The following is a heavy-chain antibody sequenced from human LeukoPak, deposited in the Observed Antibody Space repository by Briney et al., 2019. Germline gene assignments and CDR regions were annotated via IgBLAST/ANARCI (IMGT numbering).Heavy chain of an antibody. CDR1: GFTFSSYS. J-gene: IGHJ4*02. CDR3: AKDDGDYVLDY. V-gene: IGHV3-23*01. CDR2: ISGSGGST. D-gene: IGHD4-17*01. Sequence: PGGSLRLSCAASGFTFSSYSMNWVRQARGKGVEWVSAISGSGGSTYYADSVKGRFTISRDNSKNTLYLQMYSLRAEDRAVYYCAKDDGDYVLDYWGQGTLVTVSS.